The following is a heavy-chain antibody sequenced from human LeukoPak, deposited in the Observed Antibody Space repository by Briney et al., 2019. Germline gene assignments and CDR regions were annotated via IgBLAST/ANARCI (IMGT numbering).Heavy chain of an antibody. Sequence: ASVKVSCKASGYSFTSYGISWVRQAPGQGLEWMGWISTYNGNTNYAQKLQGRVTMTTDTSTSTAYMELRSLRSDDTAVYYCARVMVYYDILTGYYVSGAGAFDIWGQGTMVTVSS. CDR2: ISTYNGNT. CDR3: ARVMVYYDILTGYYVSGAGAFDI. D-gene: IGHD3-9*01. CDR1: GYSFTSYG. V-gene: IGHV1-18*01. J-gene: IGHJ3*02.